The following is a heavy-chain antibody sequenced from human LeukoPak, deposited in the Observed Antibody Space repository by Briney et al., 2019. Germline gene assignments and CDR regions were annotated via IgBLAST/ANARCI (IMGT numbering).Heavy chain of an antibody. J-gene: IGHJ5*02. Sequence: DDDKRYSPSLNGRLTITKDTSKNQVVLTMTNMDPVDTATYYCAYRPYSSSWYTYNWFDPWGQGTLVTVSS. V-gene: IGHV2-5*02. D-gene: IGHD6-13*01. CDR3: AYRPYSSSWYTYNWFDP. CDR2: DDDK.